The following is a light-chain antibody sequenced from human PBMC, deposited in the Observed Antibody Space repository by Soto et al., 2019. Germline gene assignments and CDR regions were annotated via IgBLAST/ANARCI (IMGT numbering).Light chain of an antibody. CDR3: QQYNSYSRT. V-gene: IGKV1-5*03. Sequence: DIQMTQSPSTLSASVGDRVTITCRASQSISSWLAWYQQKPGKAPKFLIYKASNLESGVPSRVSGSGSGTEFTLTISSMQPDDFATYYCQQYNSYSRTFGQGTKVEIK. J-gene: IGKJ1*01. CDR1: QSISSW. CDR2: KAS.